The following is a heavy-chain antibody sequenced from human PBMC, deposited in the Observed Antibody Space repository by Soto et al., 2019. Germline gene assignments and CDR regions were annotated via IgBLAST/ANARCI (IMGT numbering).Heavy chain of an antibody. CDR1: GGTFSSYA. J-gene: IGHJ5*02. V-gene: IGHV1-69*01. CDR2: IIPIFGTA. D-gene: IGHD2-2*01. Sequence: QVQLVQSGAEVKKPGSSVKVSCKASGGTFSSYAISWVRQAPGQGLEWMGGIIPIFGTANYAQKFQGRVTLTADESTSTAYMELSSLRSEDTAVYYCARELGYCSSTSCHGWFDPWGQGTLVTVSS. CDR3: ARELGYCSSTSCHGWFDP.